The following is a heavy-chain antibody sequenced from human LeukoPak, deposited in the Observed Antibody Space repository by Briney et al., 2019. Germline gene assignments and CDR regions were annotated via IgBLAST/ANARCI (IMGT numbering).Heavy chain of an antibody. V-gene: IGHV2-5*01. J-gene: IGHJ4*02. CDR3: AHYGDYRFLYYFDH. CDR2: IYWNNNK. D-gene: IGHD4-17*01. CDR1: GFSLSSTGVG. Sequence: SGPTLVKPTQTLTLTCTFSGFSLSSTGVGVGWIRQPPGKALEWLALIYWNNNKLYSPSLKSRLTITKDTSKNQMVLTMTNMDPVDTATYYCAHYGDYRFLYYFDHWGQGTLVTVSS.